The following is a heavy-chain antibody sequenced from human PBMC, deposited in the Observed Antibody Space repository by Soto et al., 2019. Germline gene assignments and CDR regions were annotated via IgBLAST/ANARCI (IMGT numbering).Heavy chain of an antibody. J-gene: IGHJ4*02. V-gene: IGHV4-39*01. CDR2: LYFSDTT. D-gene: IGHD3-10*01. Sequence: PSETLSLTCNVSGGSISSFTYYWGWIRQPPGKGLEWIGSLYFSDTTYYNPSLKSRVSISVDTTKNQFSLKLESVTAADTAVYYRTRRFGGEAPHQRPHDFDSWCQGKLVNVS. CDR1: GGSISSFTYY. CDR3: TRRFGGEAPHQRPHDFDS.